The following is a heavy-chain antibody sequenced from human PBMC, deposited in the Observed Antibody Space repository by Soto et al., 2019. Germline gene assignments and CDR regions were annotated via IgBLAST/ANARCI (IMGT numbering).Heavy chain of an antibody. D-gene: IGHD3-16*01. V-gene: IGHV3-NL1*01. CDR1: GSIFSSYG. CDR2: ISWESGSK. Sequence: GGSLRLSCAASGSIFSSYGMHWVRQAPGKGLEWVSGISWESGSKGYADSVKGRFTISRDNSKNTLYLQMNSLRAEDTAVYYCARAYEGDYFDYWGQGTLVTVSS. CDR3: ARAYEGDYFDY. J-gene: IGHJ4*02.